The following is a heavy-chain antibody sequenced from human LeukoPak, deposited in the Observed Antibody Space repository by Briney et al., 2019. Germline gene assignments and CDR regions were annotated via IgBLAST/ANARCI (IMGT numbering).Heavy chain of an antibody. Sequence: GESLKISCKGSGFYFNTYWIGWVRQVPGKGLEWMGVIYPGDSHTRYSASFQGQVIISADTSFSTAYLQWSSLKASDTAMYYCARLAAAAYLDTFDIWGQGTRVTVSS. CDR2: IYPGDSHT. CDR3: ARLAAAAYLDTFDI. D-gene: IGHD6-13*01. CDR1: GFYFNTYW. J-gene: IGHJ3*02. V-gene: IGHV5-51*01.